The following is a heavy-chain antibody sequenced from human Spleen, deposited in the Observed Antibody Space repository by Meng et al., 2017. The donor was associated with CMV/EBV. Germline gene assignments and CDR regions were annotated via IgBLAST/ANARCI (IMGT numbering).Heavy chain of an antibody. J-gene: IGHJ5*02. D-gene: IGHD3-10*01. CDR3: ARSGLSLWFGYP. CDR2: INPNSGGT. Sequence: ASVKVSCKASGYTFTGYYMHWVRQAPGQGLEWMGWINPNSGGTNYAQKFQDRVTMTRDTSISTAYMELSRLRSDDTAVYYCARSGLSLWFGYPWGQGTLVTVSS. CDR1: GYTFTGYY. V-gene: IGHV1-2*02.